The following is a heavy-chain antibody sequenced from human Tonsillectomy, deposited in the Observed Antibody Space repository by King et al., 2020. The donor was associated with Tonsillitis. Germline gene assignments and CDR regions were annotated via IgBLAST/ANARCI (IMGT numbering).Heavy chain of an antibody. V-gene: IGHV3-21*01. J-gene: IGHJ4*02. Sequence: EVQLVESGGGLVKPGGSLRLSCAASGFTFSSYDLNWVRRAPGKGLEWGSSIDISSIHIYYADSVKGRFTISRDNAKNSLYLQMNSLRGEDTAVYYCARYGGGSFDYWGQGTLVTVSS. D-gene: IGHD3-10*01. CDR2: IDISSIHI. CDR3: ARYGGGSFDY. CDR1: GFTFSSYD.